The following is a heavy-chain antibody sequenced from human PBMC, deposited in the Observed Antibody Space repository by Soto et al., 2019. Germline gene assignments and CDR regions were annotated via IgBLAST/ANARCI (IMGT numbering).Heavy chain of an antibody. CDR3: AGDKVGGELHKGELEY. V-gene: IGHV1-3*01. D-gene: IGHD1-26*01. CDR1: GYTFNSYV. CDR2: INAGNGKT. J-gene: IGHJ4*02. Sequence: QVQLVQSGAEVKKPGASVKVSCKASGYTFNSYVLHWVRQAPGQRLEWMGWINAGNGKTKYSQKLQGRLTFARDTSASTAYMELSSLRSEDKAVYYCAGDKVGGELHKGELEYWGQGTLVTVSS.